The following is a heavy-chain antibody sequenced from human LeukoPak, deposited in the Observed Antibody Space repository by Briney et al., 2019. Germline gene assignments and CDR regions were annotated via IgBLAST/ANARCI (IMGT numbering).Heavy chain of an antibody. Sequence: GGSLRLSCAASGFTFSSYSMNWVRQAPGKGLEWVSSISSSSSYIYYADSVKGRFTISRDNAKNSLYLQMNSLRAEDTAVYYCARVGSSSWYDPWYFDCWGQGTLVTVSS. CDR3: ARVGSSSWYDPWYFDC. J-gene: IGHJ4*02. CDR1: GFTFSSYS. D-gene: IGHD6-13*01. CDR2: ISSSSSYI. V-gene: IGHV3-21*01.